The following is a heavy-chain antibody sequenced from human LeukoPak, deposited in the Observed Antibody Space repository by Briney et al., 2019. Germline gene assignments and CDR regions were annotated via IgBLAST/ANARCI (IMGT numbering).Heavy chain of an antibody. Sequence: GGTLRLSCAASGFTFSSYTMHWVRQAPGKGLEWVAVISYDGSNKYYADSVKGRFTISRDNSKNTLYLQMNSLRAEDTAVYYCAREYYSSSWYWNWFDPWGQGTLVTVSS. CDR3: AREYYSSSWYWNWFDP. V-gene: IGHV3-30*04. J-gene: IGHJ5*02. CDR1: GFTFSSYT. CDR2: ISYDGSNK. D-gene: IGHD6-13*01.